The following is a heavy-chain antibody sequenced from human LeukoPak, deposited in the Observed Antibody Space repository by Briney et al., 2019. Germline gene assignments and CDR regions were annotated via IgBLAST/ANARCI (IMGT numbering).Heavy chain of an antibody. Sequence: PSETLSLTCAVSGGSISSSNWWSWVRQPPGKGLEWIGEIYHSGSTNYNPSLKSRVTISVDKSKNQFSLKLSSVSAADTAVYYCARVLTPSLGFYYYYYGMDVWGQGTTVTVSS. CDR2: IYHSGST. D-gene: IGHD2-15*01. V-gene: IGHV4-4*02. J-gene: IGHJ6*02. CDR1: GGSISSSNW. CDR3: ARVLTPSLGFYYYYYGMDV.